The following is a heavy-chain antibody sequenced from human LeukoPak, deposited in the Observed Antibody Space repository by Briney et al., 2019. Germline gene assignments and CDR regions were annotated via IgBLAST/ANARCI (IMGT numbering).Heavy chain of an antibody. CDR1: GGSFSGYY. Sequence: SETLSLTCAVYGGSFSGYYWSWIRQPPGKGLEWIGYIYYSGSTDYNPSLKSRVTISVDTSENQFSLKLSSVTAADTAVYYCARGGLRWLQFSYWGQGTLVTVSS. CDR3: ARGGLRWLQFSY. CDR2: IYYSGST. J-gene: IGHJ4*02. D-gene: IGHD5-24*01. V-gene: IGHV4-59*01.